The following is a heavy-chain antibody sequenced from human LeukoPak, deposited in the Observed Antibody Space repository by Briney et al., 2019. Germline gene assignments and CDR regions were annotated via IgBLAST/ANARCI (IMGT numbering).Heavy chain of an antibody. CDR1: GGSISSYY. V-gene: IGHV4-59*01. CDR3: ARAGYDFWSGYYTEDYFDY. Sequence: PSETLSLTCTVSGGSISSYYWSWIRQPPGKGLEWIGYIYYSGSTNYNPSLKSRVTISVDTSKNQFSLKLSSVTAADTAVYYCARAGYDFWSGYYTEDYFDYWGQGTLVTVSS. J-gene: IGHJ4*02. CDR2: IYYSGST. D-gene: IGHD3-3*01.